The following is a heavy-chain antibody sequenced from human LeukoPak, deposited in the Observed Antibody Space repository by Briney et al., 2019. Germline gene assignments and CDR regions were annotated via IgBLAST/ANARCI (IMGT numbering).Heavy chain of an antibody. D-gene: IGHD3-10*01. J-gene: IGHJ4*02. CDR1: GGSISSGDYY. CDR2: IYYSGST. Sequence: PSETLPLTCTVSGGSISSGDYYWSWIRQPPGKGLEWIGYIYYSGSTYYNPSLKSRVTISVDTSKNQFSLKLSSVTAADTAVYYCARERFGELLIDYWGQGTLVTVSS. V-gene: IGHV4-30-4*01. CDR3: ARERFGELLIDY.